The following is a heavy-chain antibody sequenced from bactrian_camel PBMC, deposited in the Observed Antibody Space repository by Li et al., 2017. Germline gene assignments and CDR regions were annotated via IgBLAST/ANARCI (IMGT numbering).Heavy chain of an antibody. V-gene: IGHV3S1*01. CDR3: AARSEGGAWPCREPDFRD. CDR2: IWTGDGST. J-gene: IGHJ6*01. D-gene: IGHD2*01. Sequence: QVQLVESGGGLVQPGGSLTLSCTASGFIFSTCGMGWFRQAPGKKREGVAYIWTGDGSTGHADSVKDRFTISQDNGKNMVYLQMDSLEPEDTAIYYCAARSEGGAWPCREPDFRDWGQGTQVTVS. CDR1: GFIFSTCG.